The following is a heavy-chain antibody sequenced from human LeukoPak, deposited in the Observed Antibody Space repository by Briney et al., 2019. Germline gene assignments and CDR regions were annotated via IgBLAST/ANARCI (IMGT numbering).Heavy chain of an antibody. D-gene: IGHD3-22*01. CDR2: INPNSGGT. CDR1: GYTFTGYY. J-gene: IGHJ4*02. CDR3: AREYYDSSGTVDY. Sequence: SVKVSCKASGYTFTGYYMHWVRQAPGQGLEWMGWINPNSGGTNYAQKFQGRVTMTRDTSISTAYMELSRLRSDDTAVYYCAREYYDSSGTVDYWGQGTLVTVSS. V-gene: IGHV1-2*02.